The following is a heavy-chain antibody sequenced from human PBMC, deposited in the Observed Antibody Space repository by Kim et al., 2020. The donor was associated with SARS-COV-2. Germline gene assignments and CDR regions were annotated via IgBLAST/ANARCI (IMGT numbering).Heavy chain of an antibody. V-gene: IGHV4-4*06. CDR3: ARTLLPAASGAFDI. D-gene: IGHD2-2*01. Sequence: NPSVKSRVIMSIDTSKNQFSLRLSSVTAADTAVYYCARTLLPAASGAFDIWGPGTMVTVSS. J-gene: IGHJ3*02.